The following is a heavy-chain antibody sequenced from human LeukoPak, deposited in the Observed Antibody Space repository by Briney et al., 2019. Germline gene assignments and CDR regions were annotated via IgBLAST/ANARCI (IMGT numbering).Heavy chain of an antibody. Sequence: ASVKVSCKASGYTFTSYGISWVRQAPGQGLEWMGWISAYNGNTNYAQKLQGRVTMTRDTSISTAYMELSRLRSDDTAVYYCARGYYYGSGSYFYYYYYMDVWGKGTTVTISS. J-gene: IGHJ6*03. V-gene: IGHV1-18*01. CDR3: ARGYYYGSGSYFYYYYYMDV. CDR2: ISAYNGNT. D-gene: IGHD3-10*01. CDR1: GYTFTSYG.